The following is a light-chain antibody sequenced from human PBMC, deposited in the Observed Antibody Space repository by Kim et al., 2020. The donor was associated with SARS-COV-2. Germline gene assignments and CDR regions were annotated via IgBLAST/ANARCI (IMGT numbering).Light chain of an antibody. CDR3: QQSYGTPYT. Sequence: TTVGDRVTMTCRARQRITTYLNWYQKKPGKAPNLLIFTASSMQSGVPSRFSGSGSGTDFTLTISSLEPEDFATYYCQQSYGTPYTFGQGTKLEI. CDR2: TAS. J-gene: IGKJ2*01. CDR1: QRITTY. V-gene: IGKV1-39*01.